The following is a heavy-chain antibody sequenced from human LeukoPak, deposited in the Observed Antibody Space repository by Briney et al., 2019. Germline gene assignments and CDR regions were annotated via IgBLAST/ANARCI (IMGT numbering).Heavy chain of an antibody. CDR3: AREPLGIVVVMSDY. V-gene: IGHV3-30-3*01. CDR1: GFTFSSYA. J-gene: IGHJ4*02. D-gene: IGHD3-22*01. CDR2: ISYDGSNK. Sequence: GGSLRLSCAASGFTFSSYAMHWVRQAPGKGLEWVAVISYDGSNKYYADSVKGRFTISRDNSKNTLYLQMNSLRAEDTAVYYCAREPLGIVVVMSDYWGQGTLVTVSS.